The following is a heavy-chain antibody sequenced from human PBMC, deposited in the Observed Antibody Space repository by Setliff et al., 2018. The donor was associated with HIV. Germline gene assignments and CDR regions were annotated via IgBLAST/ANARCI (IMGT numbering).Heavy chain of an antibody. CDR1: GYSMSSGYY. Sequence: PSETLSLTCGVSGYSMSSGYYWGWIRQPSGKGLEWIGSIYHSGSTFYNPSLRSRVTISVDTSQDQFSLKLSSVTAADTAVYYCNIYYYYYMDVWGKGTTVTVSS. CDR3: NIYYYYYMDV. CDR2: IYHSGST. V-gene: IGHV4-38-2*01. J-gene: IGHJ6*03.